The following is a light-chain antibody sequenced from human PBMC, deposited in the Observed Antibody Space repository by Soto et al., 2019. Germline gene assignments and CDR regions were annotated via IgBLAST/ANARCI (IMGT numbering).Light chain of an antibody. J-gene: IGKJ1*01. CDR1: QSVSNNY. V-gene: IGKV3D-20*01. CDR3: QQYGSSSWT. CDR2: DAS. Sequence: EIVLAQSPATLSLSPGDRATLSCGASQSVSNNYLAWYQQKPGLAPRLLIYDASYRANGIPDRFSGSVSGTDFTLTISRLEPEDFVVYYCQQYGSSSWTFGQGTKVEIK.